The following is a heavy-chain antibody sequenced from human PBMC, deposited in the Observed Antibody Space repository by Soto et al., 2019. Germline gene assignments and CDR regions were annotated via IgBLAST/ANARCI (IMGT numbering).Heavy chain of an antibody. J-gene: IGHJ4*02. D-gene: IGHD6-13*01. CDR2: ISWNSGSI. CDR3: EKGPLAAGFYYFDY. Sequence: EVHLVESGGCLVQPGRSLRLSWAASGFTCDDYAMHWVRQSPGKGLEGVSGISWNSGSIGYADSVKGRFTISRDNAKNSLYLQMNSLRAEDTALYYCEKGPLAAGFYYFDYWGQGTLVTVSS. V-gene: IGHV3-9*01. CDR1: GFTCDDYA.